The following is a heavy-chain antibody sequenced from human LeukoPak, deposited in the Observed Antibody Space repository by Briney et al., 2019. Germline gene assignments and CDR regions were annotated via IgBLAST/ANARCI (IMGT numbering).Heavy chain of an antibody. CDR3: ARVEYSSVNDYYYYYMDV. D-gene: IGHD6-6*01. V-gene: IGHV3-48*04. CDR2: ISSSSSTI. J-gene: IGHJ6*03. Sequence: PGGSLRLSCAASGFTFSSYSMNWVRQAPGKGLEWVSYISSSSSTIYYADSVKGRFTISRDNAKNSLYLQMNSLRAEDTAVYYCARVEYSSVNDYYYYYMDVWGKGTTVTVSS. CDR1: GFTFSSYS.